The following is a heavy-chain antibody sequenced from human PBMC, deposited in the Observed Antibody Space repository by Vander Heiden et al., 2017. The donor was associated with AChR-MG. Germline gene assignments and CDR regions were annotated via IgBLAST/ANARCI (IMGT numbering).Heavy chain of an antibody. Sequence: QVQLVQSGAEVKKPGASVKVSCKASGYTFTSYDINWVRQATGQGLEWMGWMNPNSGNTGYAQKFQGRVTMTRNTSISTAYMELSSLRSEDTAVYYCARRRKKGYCSGGSCQNWFDPWGQGTLVTVSS. J-gene: IGHJ5*02. CDR3: ARRRKKGYCSGGSCQNWFDP. CDR2: MNPNSGNT. CDR1: GYTFTSYD. D-gene: IGHD2-15*01. V-gene: IGHV1-8*01.